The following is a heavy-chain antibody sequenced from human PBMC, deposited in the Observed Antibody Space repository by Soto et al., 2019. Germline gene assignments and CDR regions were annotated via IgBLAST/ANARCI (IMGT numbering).Heavy chain of an antibody. D-gene: IGHD3-3*01. V-gene: IGHV3-23*01. CDR3: ADGGEWSFNFVY. Sequence: GGSLRLSCAASGFTFSSYAMSWVRQAPGKGLEWVSGISVSGANKYYADAVKGRFTISRDNSKNTLYLQMNNLRAEDTAVYYCADGGEWSFNFVYWGQGTQVTVSS. CDR2: ISVSGANK. CDR1: GFTFSSYA. J-gene: IGHJ4*02.